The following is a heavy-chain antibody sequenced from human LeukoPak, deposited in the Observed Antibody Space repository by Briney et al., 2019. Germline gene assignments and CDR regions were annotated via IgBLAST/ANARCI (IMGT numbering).Heavy chain of an antibody. J-gene: IGHJ6*02. CDR1: GFSLSTSGMC. Sequence: ESGPTLVNPTQTLTLTCTFSGFSLSTSGMCVSWIRQPPGKALEWLARIDWDDDKYYSTSLKTRLTISKDTSKNQVVLTMTNMDPVDTATYYCARIHSTIYYYGMDVWGQGTTVTVS. CDR3: ARIHSTIYYYGMDV. V-gene: IGHV2-70*11. CDR2: IDWDDDK.